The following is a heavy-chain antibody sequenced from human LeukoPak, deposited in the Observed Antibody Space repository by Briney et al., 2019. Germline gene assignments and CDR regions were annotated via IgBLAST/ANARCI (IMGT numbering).Heavy chain of an antibody. V-gene: IGHV1-69*05. CDR3: ARASWSGYYSFDY. D-gene: IGHD3-3*01. CDR1: GGTFSSYA. CDR2: IIPIFGTA. J-gene: IGHJ4*02. Sequence: SVKVSCKASGGTFSSYAISWVGQAPGQGLEWMGGIIPIFGTANYAQKFQGRVTITTDESTSTAYMELSSLRSEDTAVYYCARASWSGYYSFDYWGQGTLVTVSS.